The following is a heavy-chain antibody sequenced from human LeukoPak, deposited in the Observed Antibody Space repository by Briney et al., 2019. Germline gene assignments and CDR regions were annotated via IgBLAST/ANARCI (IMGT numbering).Heavy chain of an antibody. J-gene: IGHJ6*03. CDR1: GGSFSGYY. Sequence: SETLSLTCAVYGGSFSGYYWSWIRQPPGKGLEWIGEINHSGSTNYNPSLKSRVTISVDTSKNQFSLKLSSVTAADTAVYYCASPLPTRERCYYYYMDVWGKGTTVTVSS. CDR2: INHSGST. CDR3: ASPLPTRERCYYYYMDV. D-gene: IGHD1-26*01. V-gene: IGHV4-34*01.